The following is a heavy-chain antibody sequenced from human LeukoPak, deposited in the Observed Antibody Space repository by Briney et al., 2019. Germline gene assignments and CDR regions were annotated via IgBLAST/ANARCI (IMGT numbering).Heavy chain of an antibody. D-gene: IGHD5-12*01. J-gene: IGHJ6*03. CDR3: AKAMWIDGYDYPAYYYYYMDV. V-gene: IGHV3-23*01. Sequence: GGSLRLSCAVSGFTFSSYAMSWVRQAPGKGLEWVSGISNSGGSKYYADSVKGRFTISRDNSKNTLYLQMNSLRAEDTAVYYCAKAMWIDGYDYPAYYYYYMDVWGKGTTVTVSS. CDR2: ISNSGGSK. CDR1: GFTFSSYA.